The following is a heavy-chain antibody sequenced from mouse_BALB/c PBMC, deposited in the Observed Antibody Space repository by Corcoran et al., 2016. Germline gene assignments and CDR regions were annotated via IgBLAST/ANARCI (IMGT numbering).Heavy chain of an antibody. CDR3: ANDYDGALFAY. D-gene: IGHD2-4*01. Sequence: QIQLVQSGPELKKPGETVKISCKASGYTFTNYGMNWVKQAPGKGLKWMGWINTYTGEPTYADDFKGRFAFSLETSASTAYLQINNLKNEDTATYFCANDYDGALFAYWGQGTLVTVSA. CDR2: INTYTGEP. CDR1: GYTFTNYG. V-gene: IGHV9-3-1*01. J-gene: IGHJ3*01.